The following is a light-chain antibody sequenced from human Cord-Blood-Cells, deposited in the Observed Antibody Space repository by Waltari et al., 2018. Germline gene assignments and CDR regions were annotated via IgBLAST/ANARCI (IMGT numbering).Light chain of an antibody. Sequence: EIVLTQSPGTLSLSPGDRATLSCRASLSVSSNYLAWYQQKPGQAPRLLIYGASSMDTGIPYRFSGSGSGTDFTLTISRLEPEDFAVYYCQQYGSSPRTFGQGTKVEIK. CDR1: LSVSSNY. CDR2: GAS. CDR3: QQYGSSPRT. J-gene: IGKJ1*01. V-gene: IGKV3-20*01.